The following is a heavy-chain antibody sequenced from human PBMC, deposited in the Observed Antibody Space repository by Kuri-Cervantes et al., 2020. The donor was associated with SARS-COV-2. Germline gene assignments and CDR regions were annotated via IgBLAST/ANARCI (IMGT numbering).Heavy chain of an antibody. CDR3: ARRSFQPRYYYYYYMDV. J-gene: IGHJ6*03. CDR2: IYYSGST. Sequence: GSLRLSCTVSGSSISSHYWSWIRQPPGKGLEWIGYIYYSGSTNYNPSLKSRVTISVDTSKNQFSLKLSSVTAADTAVYYCARRSFQPRYYYYYYMDVWGKGTTVTVSS. CDR1: GSSISSHY. V-gene: IGHV4-59*11.